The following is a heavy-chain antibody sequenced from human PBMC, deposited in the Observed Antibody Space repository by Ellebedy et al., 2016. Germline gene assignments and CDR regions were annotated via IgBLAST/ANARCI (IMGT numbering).Heavy chain of an antibody. J-gene: IGHJ6*02. Sequence: GGSLRLXXAASGFTFNNYAMNWVRQAPGKGLEWVANIKQDGSEKYYVDSVKGRFTISRDNAKNSLYLQMNSLRAEDTAVYYCARDSVVTAIFYYYYGMDVWGQGTTVTVSS. CDR3: ARDSVVTAIFYYYYGMDV. V-gene: IGHV3-7*01. D-gene: IGHD2-21*02. CDR1: GFTFNNYA. CDR2: IKQDGSEK.